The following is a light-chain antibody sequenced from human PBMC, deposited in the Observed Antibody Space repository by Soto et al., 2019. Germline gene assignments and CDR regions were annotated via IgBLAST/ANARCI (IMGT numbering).Light chain of an antibody. Sequence: QSVLAQPPSASGSPGQSVTISCTGTSSDVGGYNFVSWYQHHPGKAPKLMIYEVTKRPSGVPDRFSGSKSGNTAYLTVSGLQAEDEADYYCSSYAGSNNLVFGGGTKVTVL. J-gene: IGLJ2*01. CDR3: SSYAGSNNLV. CDR1: SSDVGGYNF. CDR2: EVT. V-gene: IGLV2-8*01.